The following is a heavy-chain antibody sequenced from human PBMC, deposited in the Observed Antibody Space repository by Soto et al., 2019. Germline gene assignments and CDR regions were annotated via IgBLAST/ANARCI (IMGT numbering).Heavy chain of an antibody. D-gene: IGHD3-22*01. V-gene: IGHV4-59*01. CDR3: ARTYDNSGPNSGGYAFDI. CDR2: FYNSGST. Sequence: QVQLQESGPGLAKPSETLSLTCTVSGDSISSYYWSWIRQPPGKGLEWIAYFYNSGSTNYNPSLKSRVTISRDTSKNKFSLKLSSVTAADTAVYYCARTYDNSGPNSGGYAFDIWGQGTMLTVSS. J-gene: IGHJ3*02. CDR1: GDSISSYY.